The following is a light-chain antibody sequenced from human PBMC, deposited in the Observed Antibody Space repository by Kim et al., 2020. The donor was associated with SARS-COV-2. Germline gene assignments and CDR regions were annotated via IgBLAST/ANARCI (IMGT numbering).Light chain of an antibody. CDR1: LSDVGTFSL. CDR2: DIS. Sequence: GQSISISCSGPLSDVGTFSLISWYQQQPGKAPRLIIFDISQRPSGISGRFSGSKSGNTASLTISVLQPDDEADYFCCSFTMNVTWVFGGGTKLTVL. J-gene: IGLJ3*02. V-gene: IGLV2-23*02. CDR3: CSFTMNVTWV.